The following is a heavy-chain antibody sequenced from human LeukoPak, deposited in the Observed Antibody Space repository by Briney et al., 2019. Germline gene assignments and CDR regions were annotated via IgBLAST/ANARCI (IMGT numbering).Heavy chain of an antibody. J-gene: IGHJ5*01. CDR3: ARDYSMGANLYNWFDP. CDR2: ISGYNGNT. Sequence: ASVKVSCKASGYTFTSYGISWVRQAPGQGLEWMGWISGYNGNTNYAQKFQGRVTMTTDTSTSTVYMELRSLRSDDTAVYYCARDYSMGANLYNWFDPWAQGPLLTVSS. V-gene: IGHV1-18*01. CDR1: GYTFTSYG. D-gene: IGHD1-26*01.